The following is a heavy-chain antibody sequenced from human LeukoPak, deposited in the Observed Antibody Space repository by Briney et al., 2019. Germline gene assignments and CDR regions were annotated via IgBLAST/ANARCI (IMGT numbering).Heavy chain of an antibody. J-gene: IGHJ5*02. V-gene: IGHV4-34*01. Sequence: SETLSLTCAVYGGSFSGYYWSWIRQPPGKGLEWIGEINHSGSTNYNPSLKSRVTISVDTSKNQFSLKLSSVTAADTAVYYCARAPGGAASVQWFDPWGQGTLVTVSS. CDR1: GGSFSGYY. CDR2: INHSGST. D-gene: IGHD2-15*01. CDR3: ARAPGGAASVQWFDP.